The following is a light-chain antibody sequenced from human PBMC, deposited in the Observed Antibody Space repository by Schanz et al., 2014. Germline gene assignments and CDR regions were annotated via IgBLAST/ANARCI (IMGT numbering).Light chain of an antibody. J-gene: IGLJ2*01. CDR2: DVS. V-gene: IGLV2-11*01. CDR1: SSDVGGHNY. CDR3: CSYAGSYTLV. Sequence: QSALTQPRSVSGSPGQSVTISCAGTSSDVGGHNYVSWYQQHPGKAPKLIIYDVSVWPSGVPDRFSGSKSVNTASLTISGLQAEDEADYYCCSYAGSYTLVFGGGTKVTVL.